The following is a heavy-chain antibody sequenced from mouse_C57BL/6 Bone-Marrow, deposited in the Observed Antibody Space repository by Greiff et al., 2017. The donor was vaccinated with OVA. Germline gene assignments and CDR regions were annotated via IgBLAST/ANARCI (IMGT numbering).Heavy chain of an antibody. J-gene: IGHJ2*01. Sequence: VQLQQSGAELVKPGASVKLSCKASGYTFTSYWMQWVKQRPGQGLEWIGEIDPSDSYTNYNPKFKGKATLTVDTSSSTAYMQLSSLTSEDSAVYYCAREGGSSFFDYWGQGTTLTVSS. CDR3: AREGGSSFFDY. CDR2: IDPSDSYT. CDR1: GYTFTSYW. V-gene: IGHV1-50*01. D-gene: IGHD1-1*01.